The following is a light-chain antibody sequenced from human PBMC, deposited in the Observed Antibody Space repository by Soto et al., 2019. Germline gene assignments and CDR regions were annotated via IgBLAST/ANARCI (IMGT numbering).Light chain of an antibody. J-gene: IGKJ5*01. CDR3: QLYGISPQ. Sequence: EIVLTQSPGTLSLSPGERATLSCKTSQTSGSNFLAWYKHKPGQAPRLLIYASSNRATGIPDRFSGSASGPDFTLTIKRLEPEDFAVYYCQLYGISPQFGQGTRVEIK. CDR1: QTSGSNF. V-gene: IGKV3-20*01. CDR2: ASS.